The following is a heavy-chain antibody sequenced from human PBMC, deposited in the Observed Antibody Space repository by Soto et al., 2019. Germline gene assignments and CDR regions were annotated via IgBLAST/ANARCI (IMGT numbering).Heavy chain of an antibody. CDR2: IYYSGST. Sequence: PSETLSLTCPVSGGSISSSSDYWGWIRQPPGKGLEWIGSIYYSGSTYYNPSLKSRVTISVDTSKNQFSLKLSSVTAADTAVYYCARRTYYDYVRWGFDYWGQGTLVTVSS. D-gene: IGHD3-16*01. CDR1: GGSISSSSDY. J-gene: IGHJ4*02. V-gene: IGHV4-39*01. CDR3: ARRTYYDYVRWGFDY.